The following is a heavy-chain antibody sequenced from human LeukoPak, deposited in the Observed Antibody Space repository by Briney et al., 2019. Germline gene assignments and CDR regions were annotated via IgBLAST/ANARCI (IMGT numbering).Heavy chain of an antibody. J-gene: IGHJ5*02. CDR3: ARRHPPSIWFDP. CDR2: IYYSGST. CDR1: GDSIRTSPYY. V-gene: IGHV4-39*01. Sequence: SETLSLTCTVSGDSIRTSPYYWGWVRQPPGKGLEWIGTIYYSGSTYSNPSLKSRVTISVDTSKNQFSLKLTSVTAADTAVYYCARRHPPSIWFDPWGQGTLVTVSS.